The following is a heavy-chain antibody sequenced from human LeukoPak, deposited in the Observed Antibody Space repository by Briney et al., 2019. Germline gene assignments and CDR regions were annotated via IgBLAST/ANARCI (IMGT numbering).Heavy chain of an antibody. D-gene: IGHD6-13*01. CDR1: GFTFSSYW. V-gene: IGHV3-7*01. CDR2: IKQDGSEK. J-gene: IGHJ6*03. CDR3: AREPGSSSWYGPYYYYYMDV. Sequence: GGSLRLSCAASGFTFSSYWMSWVRQAPGKGLEWVANIKQDGSEKYYVDSVKGRFTISRDNAKNSLYLQMNSLRAEDTAVYYCAREPGSSSWYGPYYYYYMDVWGKGTTVTVSS.